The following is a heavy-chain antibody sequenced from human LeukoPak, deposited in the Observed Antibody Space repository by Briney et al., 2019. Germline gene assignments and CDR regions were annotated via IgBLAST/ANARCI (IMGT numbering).Heavy chain of an antibody. D-gene: IGHD1-14*01. J-gene: IGHJ6*03. CDR3: AREPRNRAYYYYYMDV. Sequence: GGSLRHSCAATEFTFITYGMHGVRQAPGKGVEGVAFIRYDGRNKYYADSVKGRFTISRDKPQNSLYLQMNSRRAEDTAVYYCAREPRNRAYYYYYMDVWGKGATVTVSS. V-gene: IGHV3-30*02. CDR1: EFTFITYG. CDR2: IRYDGRNK.